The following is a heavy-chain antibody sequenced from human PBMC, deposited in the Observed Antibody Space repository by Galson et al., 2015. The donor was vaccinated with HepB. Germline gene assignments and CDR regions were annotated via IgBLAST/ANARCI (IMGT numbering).Heavy chain of an antibody. J-gene: IGHJ4*02. V-gene: IGHV3-21*06. CDR2: ISRFAVYI. D-gene: IGHD3-10*01. Sequence: SLRLSCAASGFAFSTYSMNWVRQAPGKGLEWVSSISRFAVYIYYADSVKGRFTFSRDNAKNSLYLQMNSLRAEDTAVYYCARDRGGQVVDYWGQGTLVTVSS. CDR3: ARDRGGQVVDY. CDR1: GFAFSTYS.